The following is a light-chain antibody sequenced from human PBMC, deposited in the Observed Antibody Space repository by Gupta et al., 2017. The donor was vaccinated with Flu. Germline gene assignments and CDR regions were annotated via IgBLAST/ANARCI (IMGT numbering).Light chain of an antibody. Sequence: DIDMTQSPATLSVSPGEGATLSGTASQSVRNNLAWYQQKPGQAPRVLIYGASSRATGIPARCSGSGSGTEFTLTISSLQSEDVAFYYCQQYDNWPRTFGQGTKVEIK. V-gene: IGKV3-15*01. J-gene: IGKJ1*01. CDR3: QQYDNWPRT. CDR1: QSVRNN. CDR2: GAS.